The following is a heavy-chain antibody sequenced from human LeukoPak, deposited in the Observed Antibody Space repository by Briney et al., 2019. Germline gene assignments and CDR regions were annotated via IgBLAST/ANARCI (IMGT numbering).Heavy chain of an antibody. J-gene: IGHJ4*02. CDR2: VYYVGSN. CDR1: GASIRSHH. D-gene: IGHD3-22*01. Sequence: SETLSLTCTVSGASIRSHHWTWIRQPPGKGLKWIRNVYYVGSNSYSPSLKSRVTISLDTSKNQFSLKMTSVTAADTVVYYCARSGDSSAYYSFWRQGILVTVSS. CDR3: ARSGDSSAYYSF. V-gene: IGHV4-59*11.